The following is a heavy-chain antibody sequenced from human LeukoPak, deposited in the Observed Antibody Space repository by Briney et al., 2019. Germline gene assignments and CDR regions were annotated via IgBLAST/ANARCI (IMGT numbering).Heavy chain of an antibody. Sequence: GASVKVSCKASGHNFTTYDINWVRQAAGQGLEWMGWMNPNSGNTGYAQKFQGRVTMTRNTSISTVYMELSSLTSEDTAVYYCARSLSVGRNFDWISKKFDNWFDPWGQGTTVTVSS. J-gene: IGHJ5*01. CDR3: ARSLSVGRNFDWISKKFDNWFDP. CDR2: MNPNSGNT. V-gene: IGHV1-8*01. D-gene: IGHD3-9*01. CDR1: GHNFTTYD.